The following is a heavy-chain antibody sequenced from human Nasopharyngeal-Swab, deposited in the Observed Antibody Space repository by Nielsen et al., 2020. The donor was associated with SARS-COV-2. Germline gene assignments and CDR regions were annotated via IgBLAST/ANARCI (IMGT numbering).Heavy chain of an antibody. CDR2: ISTYNGNT. CDR1: GYTFTSSG. CDR3: ARNPTARTVTHYFDY. V-gene: IGHV1-18*04. Sequence: ASVKVSCKTSGYTFTSSGINWVRQAPGQGLEGRGWISTYNGNTHYEQKFRGRVSMTTDTSTNTAYMELRSLTSDDTAVYYCARNPTARTVTHYFDYWGQGALVTVSS. D-gene: IGHD2-8*02. J-gene: IGHJ4*02.